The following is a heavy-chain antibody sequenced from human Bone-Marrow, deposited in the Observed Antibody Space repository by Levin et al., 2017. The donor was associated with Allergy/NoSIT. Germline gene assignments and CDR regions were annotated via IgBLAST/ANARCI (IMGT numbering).Heavy chain of an antibody. J-gene: IGHJ5*02. V-gene: IGHV3-48*02. CDR3: ARNWDTSQVTGWFDP. CDR2: INSLSSSI. Sequence: PRASVKVSCASSGFTFSIYSMNWVRQAPGKGLEWISFINSLSSSIYYADSVKGRFTISRDNAKNSLYLQMTGLRDEDTAVYYCARNWDTSQVTGWFDPWGQGTLVTVSS. CDR1: GFTFSIYS. D-gene: IGHD5-18*01.